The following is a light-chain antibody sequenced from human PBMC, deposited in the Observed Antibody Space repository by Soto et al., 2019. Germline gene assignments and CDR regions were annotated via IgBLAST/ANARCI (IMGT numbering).Light chain of an antibody. Sequence: QSALTQPASVSGSPGQSITISCIGTNTDVGGYDRVSWYQHHPGKAPKLLIYEVSIRPSGVSNRFSGSKSGNTASLTISGLQAQDEADYYCTAYSGTTRVLFGGGTKLTVL. CDR1: NTDVGGYDR. CDR3: TAYSGTTRVL. CDR2: EVS. J-gene: IGLJ2*01. V-gene: IGLV2-14*01.